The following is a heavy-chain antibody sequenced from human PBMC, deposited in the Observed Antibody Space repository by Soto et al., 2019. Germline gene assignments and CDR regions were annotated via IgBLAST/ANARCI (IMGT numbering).Heavy chain of an antibody. D-gene: IGHD2-8*01. Sequence: EVQLVESGGGLVQPGGSLRLSCATSGFTFSTYAMHWVRQAPGKGLEYVSAISSNGRSTYYANSVKGRFTGSRDNSKNTLYLQMDSLRAEDMAVYYCARDRCTNGVCYAPSDYWGQGTLVTVSS. CDR3: ARDRCTNGVCYAPSDY. CDR2: ISSNGRST. V-gene: IGHV3-64*01. CDR1: GFTFSTYA. J-gene: IGHJ4*02.